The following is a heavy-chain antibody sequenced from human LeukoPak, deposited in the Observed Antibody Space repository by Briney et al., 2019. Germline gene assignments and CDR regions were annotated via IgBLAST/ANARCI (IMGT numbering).Heavy chain of an antibody. Sequence: GGSLRLSCAASGFTFRNYWMHWVRHVPGKGLVWVSRINGDGTSTSYADSVKGRVTISRDNAKNTLYLQVNSLSPEDAAVYYCATDIGYTISSWGQGTLVIVSS. CDR2: INGDGTST. V-gene: IGHV3-74*01. CDR3: ATDIGYTISS. D-gene: IGHD6-6*01. J-gene: IGHJ4*02. CDR1: GFTFRNYW.